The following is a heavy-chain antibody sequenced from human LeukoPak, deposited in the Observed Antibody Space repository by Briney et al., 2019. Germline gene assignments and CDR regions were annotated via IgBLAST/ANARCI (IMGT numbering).Heavy chain of an antibody. CDR1: GGSFSGYY. CDR2: IDHSGST. CDR3: ARGGRSSGWYIDY. J-gene: IGHJ4*02. D-gene: IGHD6-19*01. V-gene: IGHV4-34*01. Sequence: SETLSLTCAVHGGSFSGYYWSWIRQPPGKGLEWIGEIDHSGSTNYNPSLKSRVTISVDTSKNQFSLKLSSVTAADTAVYYCARGGRSSGWYIDYWGQGTLVTVSS.